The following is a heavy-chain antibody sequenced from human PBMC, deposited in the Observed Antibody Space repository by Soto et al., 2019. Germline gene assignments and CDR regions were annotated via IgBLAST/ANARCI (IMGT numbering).Heavy chain of an antibody. J-gene: IGHJ6*02. V-gene: IGHV1-46*01. CDR2: INPSGGST. Sequence: ASVKVSCKASGYTFTSYYMHWVRQAPGLGLEWMGIINPSGGSTSYAQKLQGRVTMTRDTSTSTVYMELSSLRSEDTAVYYCARMLAAAGTVWGYYGMDVWGQGTTVTVSS. CDR1: GYTFTSYY. D-gene: IGHD6-13*01. CDR3: ARMLAAAGTVWGYYGMDV.